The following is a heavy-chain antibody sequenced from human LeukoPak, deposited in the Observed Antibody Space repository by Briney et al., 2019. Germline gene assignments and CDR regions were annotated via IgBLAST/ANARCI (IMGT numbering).Heavy chain of an antibody. J-gene: IGHJ3*02. CDR2: INHSGST. V-gene: IGHV4-34*01. Sequence: TSETLSLTCAIYGGSFSGYYWSRIRQPPGKGLEWIGEINHSGSTNYNPSLKSRVTISVDTSKNQFSLKLSSVTAADTAVYYCARGGPYCGGDCYAMGGAFDIWGQGTMVTVSS. D-gene: IGHD2-21*02. CDR1: GGSFSGYY. CDR3: ARGGPYCGGDCYAMGGAFDI.